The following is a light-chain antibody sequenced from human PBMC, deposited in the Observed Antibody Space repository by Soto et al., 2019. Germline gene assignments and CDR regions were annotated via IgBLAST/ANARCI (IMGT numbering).Light chain of an antibody. J-gene: IGLJ7*01. CDR3: SSYTSSSTPV. V-gene: IGLV2-14*01. CDR2: DVS. CDR1: SSDVGGYNY. Sequence: QSALTQPASESGSPGQSITISCTGTSSDVGGYNYVSWYQQHPGKAPKLMIYDVSNRPSGVSNRFSGSKSGNTASLTISGLQAEDEADYYCSSYTSSSTPVFGGGTQLTVL.